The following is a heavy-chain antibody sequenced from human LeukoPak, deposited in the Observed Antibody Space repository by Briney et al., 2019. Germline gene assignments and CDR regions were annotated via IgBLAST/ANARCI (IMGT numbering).Heavy chain of an antibody. V-gene: IGHV3-23*01. J-gene: IGHJ4*02. D-gene: IGHD2-21*02. Sequence: GGSLRLSCAASGFTFSSYAMSWVRQAPGKGLEWVSAISGSGGSTYYADSVKGRFTISRDNSKNTLYLQMNSLRAEDTAVYYCAKNIWDLAYCGGDCYSAYWGQGTLVTVSS. CDR2: ISGSGGST. CDR3: AKNIWDLAYCGGDCYSAY. CDR1: GFTFSSYA.